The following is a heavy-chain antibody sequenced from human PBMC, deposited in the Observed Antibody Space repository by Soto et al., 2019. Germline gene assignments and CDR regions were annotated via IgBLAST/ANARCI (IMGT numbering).Heavy chain of an antibody. J-gene: IGHJ5*02. Sequence: SVKVSCKASGGTFSSYAISWVRQAPGQGLEWMGGIIPIFGTANYAQKFQGRVTITADESTSTAYMELSSLRSEDTAVYYCARGRMATIFNCLDPWGQGPLVTVSS. CDR1: GGTFSSYA. V-gene: IGHV1-69*13. D-gene: IGHD5-12*01. CDR2: IIPIFGTA. CDR3: ARGRMATIFNCLDP.